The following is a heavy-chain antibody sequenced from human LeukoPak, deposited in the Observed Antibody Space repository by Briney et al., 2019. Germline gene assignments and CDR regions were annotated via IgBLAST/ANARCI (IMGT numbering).Heavy chain of an antibody. V-gene: IGHV4-39*01. D-gene: IGHD3-10*01. Sequence: PSETLSLTCTVSGGSISSSSYYWGWIRQPPGKGLEWIGSIYYSGSTYYNPSLKSRVTISVDTSKNQFSLKLSSVTAADTAVYYCARQMVRGVITGWGQGTLVTVSS. CDR1: GGSISSSSYY. CDR2: IYYSGST. J-gene: IGHJ4*02. CDR3: ARQMVRGVITG.